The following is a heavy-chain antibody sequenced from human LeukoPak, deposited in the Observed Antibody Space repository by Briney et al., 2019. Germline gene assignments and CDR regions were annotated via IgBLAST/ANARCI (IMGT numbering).Heavy chain of an antibody. D-gene: IGHD2-15*01. CDR1: GYTFTSYD. V-gene: IGHV1-8*01. J-gene: IGHJ5*02. CDR3: ARGLYATGGSCYWFDP. CDR2: MNPNNGNT. Sequence: ASVKVSCKASGYTFTSYDINWVRQATGQGLEWMGWMNPNNGNTAYAQNFQGRVTMTRDTSISTAYMELSSLRSDDTAVYYCARGLYATGGSCYWFDPWGQGTLVTVSS.